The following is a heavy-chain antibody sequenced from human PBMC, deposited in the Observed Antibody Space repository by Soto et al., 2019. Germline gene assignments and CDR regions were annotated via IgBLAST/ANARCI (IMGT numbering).Heavy chain of an antibody. D-gene: IGHD3-3*01. CDR3: AKERSPIFGVDNNWFDP. J-gene: IGHJ5*02. CDR1: GFTFSSYA. Sequence: GGSLRLSCAASGFTFSSYAMSWVRQAPGKGLEWVSAISGSGGSTYYADSVKGRFTISRDNSKNTLYLQMNSLRAEDTAVYYCAKERSPIFGVDNNWFDPWGQGTLVTVSS. V-gene: IGHV3-23*01. CDR2: ISGSGGST.